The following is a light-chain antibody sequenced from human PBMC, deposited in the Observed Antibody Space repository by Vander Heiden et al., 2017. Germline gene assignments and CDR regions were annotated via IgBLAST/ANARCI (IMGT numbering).Light chain of an antibody. V-gene: IGLV2-14*01. J-gene: IGLJ1*01. CDR1: SSDVGGYNY. CDR2: DVS. CDR3: SSYTSSSLS. Sequence: QSALTHPASVSGSPGQSITIPCTGTSSDVGGYNYVSWYQQHPGKVPKLMIYDVSNRPSGVSNRFSGSKSVNTASLTISGLQAEDEADYYCSSYTSSSLSFGTGTKVTVL.